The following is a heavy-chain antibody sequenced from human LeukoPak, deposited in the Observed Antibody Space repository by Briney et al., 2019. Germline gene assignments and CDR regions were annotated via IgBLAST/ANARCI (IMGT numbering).Heavy chain of an antibody. Sequence: SETLSLTCTVSGGSISSYYWSWIRQPPGKGLEWIGYIYYSGSTNYNPSLKSRVTISVDTSKNQFSLKLSSVTAADTAVYYCAGYSYGLNYWGQGTLVTVSS. V-gene: IGHV4-59*01. D-gene: IGHD5-18*01. CDR2: IYYSGST. CDR1: GGSISSYY. CDR3: AGYSYGLNY. J-gene: IGHJ4*02.